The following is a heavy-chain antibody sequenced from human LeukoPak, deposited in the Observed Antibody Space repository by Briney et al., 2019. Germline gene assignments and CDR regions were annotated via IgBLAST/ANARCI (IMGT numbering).Heavy chain of an antibody. D-gene: IGHD3-22*01. Sequence: SETLSLTCTVSGGAISSYYWSWIRQPPGKGLEWIGEINHSGSTNYNPSLKSRVTISVDTSKNQFSLKLSSVTAADTAVYYCARGLLYYYDSSGLSPFDYWGQGTLVTVSS. CDR1: GGAISSYY. J-gene: IGHJ4*02. CDR2: INHSGST. CDR3: ARGLLYYYDSSGLSPFDY. V-gene: IGHV4-34*01.